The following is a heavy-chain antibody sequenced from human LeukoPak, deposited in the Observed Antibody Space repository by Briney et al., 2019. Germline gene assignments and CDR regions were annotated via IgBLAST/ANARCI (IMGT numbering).Heavy chain of an antibody. CDR2: IYYSGST. CDR1: GGSSSSYY. Sequence: SETLSLTCTVSGGSSSSYYWSWIRQPPGKGLEWIGYIYYSGSTNYNPSLKSRVTISVDTSKNQFSLKLSSVTAADTAVYYCARAKGGWSFDYWGQGTLVTVSS. CDR3: ARAKGGWSFDY. J-gene: IGHJ4*02. D-gene: IGHD6-19*01. V-gene: IGHV4-59*01.